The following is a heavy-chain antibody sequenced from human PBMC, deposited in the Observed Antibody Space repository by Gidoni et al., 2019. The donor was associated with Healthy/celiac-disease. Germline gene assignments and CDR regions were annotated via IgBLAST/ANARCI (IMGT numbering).Heavy chain of an antibody. V-gene: IGHV2-26*01. Sequence: QVTLKESGPVLVKPTENLTLTCTAPGSSLSNARMGVSWIRQPPGKALEWLAHIFSTDEKSYSTSLKSRLTISKDPSKSQVVLTMTNMDPVDTATYYCARGWELQGRGKYNWFDPWGQGTLVTVSS. J-gene: IGHJ5*02. CDR2: IFSTDEK. CDR3: ARGWELQGRGKYNWFDP. D-gene: IGHD1-26*01. CDR1: GSSLSNARMG.